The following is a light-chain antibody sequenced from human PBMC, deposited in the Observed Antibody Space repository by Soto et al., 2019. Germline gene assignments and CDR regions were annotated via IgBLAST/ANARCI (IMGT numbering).Light chain of an antibody. V-gene: IGLV2-14*01. CDR3: SSYTTSNTRQIV. CDR2: DVS. Sequence: SVLTQPASVSGSPGQSITISCTGTSSDVGGYNYVSWYQQHPGKAPKFMIYDVSNRPSGVSNRFSGSKSGNTASLTISGLQAEDEADYYCSSYTTSNTRQIVFGTGTKATVL. J-gene: IGLJ1*01. CDR1: SSDVGGYNY.